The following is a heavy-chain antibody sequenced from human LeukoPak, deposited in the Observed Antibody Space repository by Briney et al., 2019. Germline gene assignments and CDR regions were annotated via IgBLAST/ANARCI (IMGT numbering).Heavy chain of an antibody. CDR2: ISGSGGST. D-gene: IGHD3-16*02. J-gene: IGHJ4*02. V-gene: IGHV3-23*01. CDR1: GFTFSSYA. Sequence: GGSLRLSCAASGFTFSSYAMTWVRQAPGKGLEWVSAISGSGGSTYYADSVKGRFTISRDNSKNTLYLQMDSLRAEDTAVYYCAKSTQLRGGIATDFDSWGQGTLVTVSS. CDR3: AKSTQLRGGIATDFDS.